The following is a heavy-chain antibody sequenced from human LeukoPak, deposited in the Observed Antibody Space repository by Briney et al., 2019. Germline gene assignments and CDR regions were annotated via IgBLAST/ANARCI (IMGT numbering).Heavy chain of an antibody. D-gene: IGHD2-2*01. J-gene: IGHJ5*02. CDR3: ARMEEGLGICRSSGCYWLDP. CDR1: GGSISSRDYY. Sequence: SETLSLTCNVSGGSISSRDYYWSWIRQPPGGGLEWIGYIYYTGTTYYNPSLQSRVSISVDTSKNQFSLKLSSVTAADTAVYYCARMEEGLGICRSSGCYWLDPWGQGILVTVSS. CDR2: IYYTGTT. V-gene: IGHV4-30-4*02.